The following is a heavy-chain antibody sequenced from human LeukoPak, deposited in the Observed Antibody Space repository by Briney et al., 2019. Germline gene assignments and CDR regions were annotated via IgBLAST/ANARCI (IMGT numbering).Heavy chain of an antibody. CDR3: ARGNSGGSGSYYYYYYMDV. D-gene: IGHD3-10*01. J-gene: IGHJ6*03. CDR1: GGSISSSSYY. Sequence: KPSETLSLTCTVSGGSISSSSYYWSWIRQPPGKGLEWIGYIYYSGSTNYNPSLKSRVTISVDTSKNQFSLKLSSVTAADTAVYYCARGNSGGSGSYYYYYYMDVWGKGTTVTVSS. V-gene: IGHV4-61*01. CDR2: IYYSGST.